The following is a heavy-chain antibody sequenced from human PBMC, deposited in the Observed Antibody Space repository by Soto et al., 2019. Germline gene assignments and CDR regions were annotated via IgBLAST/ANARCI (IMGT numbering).Heavy chain of an antibody. CDR3: ARGVAVVVPAALWHYYYYMDV. D-gene: IGHD2-2*01. CDR1: GGSFSGYY. V-gene: IGHV4-34*01. J-gene: IGHJ6*03. CDR2: INHSGST. Sequence: QVQLQQWGAGLLKPSETLSLTCAVYGGSFSGYYWSWIRQPPGKGLEWIGEINHSGSTNYNPSLKSRVTISVDTSKNQFSLKLSSVTAADTAVYYCARGVAVVVPAALWHYYYYMDVWGKGTTVTVSS.